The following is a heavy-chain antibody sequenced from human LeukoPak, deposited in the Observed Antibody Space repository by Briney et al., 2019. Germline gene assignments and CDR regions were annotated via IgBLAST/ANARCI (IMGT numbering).Heavy chain of an antibody. CDR3: ARGAATGPTLGLDY. V-gene: IGHV3-53*01. Sequence: GGSLRLSCVASGFTVTSNYVTWVRQAPGKGLEWVSVIYTGGIPYYADSVKGRFAISRDISKNTVYLQMYSLRAEDTAVYYCARGAATGPTLGLDYWGQGTLVTVSS. J-gene: IGHJ4*02. D-gene: IGHD6-13*01. CDR2: IYTGGIP. CDR1: GFTVTSNY.